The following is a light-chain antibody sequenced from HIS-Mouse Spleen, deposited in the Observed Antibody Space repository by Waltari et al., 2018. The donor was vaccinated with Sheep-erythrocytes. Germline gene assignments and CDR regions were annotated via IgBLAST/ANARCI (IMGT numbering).Light chain of an antibody. CDR2: DVS. V-gene: IGLV1-47*02. J-gene: IGLJ2*01. CDR3: CSYAGSYTLV. CDR1: SPNIGSNY. Sequence: QSVLTQPPSASGTPGQRVTISCSGSSPNIGSNYVYWYQQLPGTAPKLMIYDVSKRPSGVPDRFSGSKSGNTASLTISGLQAEDEADYYCCSYAGSYTLVFGGGTKLTVL.